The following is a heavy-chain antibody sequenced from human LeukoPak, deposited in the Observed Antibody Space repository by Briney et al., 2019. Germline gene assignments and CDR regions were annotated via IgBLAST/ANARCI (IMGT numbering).Heavy chain of an antibody. CDR1: GFTFSSYG. CDR3: ARDSGDGYTFPDF. V-gene: IGHV3-33*01. Sequence: PAGGSLRLSCAASGFTFSSYGMHWVRQAPGKGLEWVAVIWYDGSNKYYADSVKGRFTISRDNSKNTLYLQMNSLRAEDTAVYYCARDSGDGYTFPDFWGQGTLVTVSS. CDR2: IWYDGSNK. J-gene: IGHJ4*02. D-gene: IGHD5-24*01.